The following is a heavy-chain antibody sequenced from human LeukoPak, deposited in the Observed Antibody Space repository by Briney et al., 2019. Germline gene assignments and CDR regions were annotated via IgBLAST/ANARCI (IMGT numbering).Heavy chain of an antibody. J-gene: IGHJ6*03. CDR2: ISSSSSTI. CDR3: ARVTPEDYYYYMDV. D-gene: IGHD4-23*01. Sequence: PGGSLRLSCAASGFTFSSYSMNWVRQAPGKGLEWVSYISSSSSTIYYADSVKGRFTISRDNAKNSLYLQMNSLRAEDTAVYYCARVTPEDYYYYMDVWGKGTTVTVSS. V-gene: IGHV3-48*01. CDR1: GFTFSSYS.